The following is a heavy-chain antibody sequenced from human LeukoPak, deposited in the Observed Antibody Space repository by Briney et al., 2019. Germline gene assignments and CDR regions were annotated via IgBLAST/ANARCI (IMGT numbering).Heavy chain of an antibody. CDR2: IKQDGSES. Sequence: GGSLRLSCAASGFTFSSHWMGWVRQAPGKGLECVANIKQDGSESYYLDSVKGRFTISRDNAKSSLYLQMNSLRAEDTAVYYCAKDIGRYSSGWYRGGYMDVWGKGTTVTVSS. CDR3: AKDIGRYSSGWYRGGYMDV. CDR1: GFTFSSHW. V-gene: IGHV3-7*04. J-gene: IGHJ6*03. D-gene: IGHD6-19*01.